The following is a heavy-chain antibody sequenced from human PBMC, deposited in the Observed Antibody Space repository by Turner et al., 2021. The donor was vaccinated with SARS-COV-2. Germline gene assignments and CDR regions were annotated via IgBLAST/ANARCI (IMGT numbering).Heavy chain of an antibody. J-gene: IGHJ4*02. V-gene: IGHV3-48*01. CDR2: ISGTTTTI. D-gene: IGHD3-3*01. CDR1: GFTLSTYS. CDR3: AREHYDFWSGYFY. Sequence: EVQLVESGGGLVRPGGSLRVSCAASGFTLSTYSMSWVRQAPGKGPEWVSYISGTTTTIYYADSVKGRFTISRDNAKNSLYLQMNNLRAEDTAMYYCAREHYDFWSGYFYWGQGTLVTVSS.